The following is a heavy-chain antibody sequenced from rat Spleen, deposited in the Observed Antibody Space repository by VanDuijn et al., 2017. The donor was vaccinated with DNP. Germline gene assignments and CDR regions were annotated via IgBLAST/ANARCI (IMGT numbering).Heavy chain of an antibody. CDR1: GFSLTSNS. CDR2: LSGAGSA. Sequence: QVQLKESGPTLVQPSQTLSLTCTVSGFSLTSNSLAWVRQPPGKGLEWIAALSGAGSAYYNSALRSRLSISRDTSKSQVFLKLTSLQTEDTAMYFCARSDYHDGGYYYGYFDYWGQGVMVTVSS. CDR3: ARSDYHDGGYYYGYFDY. V-gene: IGHV2-6*01. J-gene: IGHJ2*01. D-gene: IGHD1-12*02.